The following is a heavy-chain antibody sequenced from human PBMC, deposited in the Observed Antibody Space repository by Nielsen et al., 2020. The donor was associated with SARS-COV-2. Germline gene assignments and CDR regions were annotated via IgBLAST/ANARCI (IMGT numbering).Heavy chain of an antibody. CDR2: TYYRSKWYN. D-gene: IGHD1-26*01. Sequence: SETLSLTCAISGDSVSSNSAAWNWIRQSPSRGLESLGRTYYRSKWYNDYAVSVKSRITINPDTSKNQFSLQLNSVTPEDTAVYYCARDLLSWELAKYYFDYWGQGTLVTVSS. V-gene: IGHV6-1*01. CDR1: GDSVSSNSAA. J-gene: IGHJ4*02. CDR3: ARDLLSWELAKYYFDY.